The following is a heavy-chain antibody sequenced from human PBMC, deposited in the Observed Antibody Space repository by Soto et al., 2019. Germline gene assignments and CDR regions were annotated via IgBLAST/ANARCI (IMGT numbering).Heavy chain of an antibody. J-gene: IGHJ4*02. CDR3: VGAGHSPY. Sequence: EVQLVESGGGLVQPGGSLRLSCAASGFSFSRYSMNWVRQAPGKGLEWVSYIGNSSNTMYYADSVKGRFTISRDNAKNSLSLQMNSLRDDDTAVYYCVGAGHSPYWGQGTLVTVSS. CDR2: IGNSSNTM. V-gene: IGHV3-48*02. CDR1: GFSFSRYS. D-gene: IGHD6-19*01.